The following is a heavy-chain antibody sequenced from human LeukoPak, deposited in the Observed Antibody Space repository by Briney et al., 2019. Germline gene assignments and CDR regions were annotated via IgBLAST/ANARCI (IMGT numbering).Heavy chain of an antibody. CDR2: IYHSGST. Sequence: SETLSLTCTVSGGSISSSSYYWGWIRQPPGKGLEWIGSIYHSGSTYYNPSLKSRVTISVDTSKNQFSLKLSSVTAADTAVYYCARLIGSSSWYLATYFDYWGQGTLVTVSS. V-gene: IGHV4-39*01. CDR3: ARLIGSSSWYLATYFDY. J-gene: IGHJ4*02. CDR1: GGSISSSSYY. D-gene: IGHD6-13*01.